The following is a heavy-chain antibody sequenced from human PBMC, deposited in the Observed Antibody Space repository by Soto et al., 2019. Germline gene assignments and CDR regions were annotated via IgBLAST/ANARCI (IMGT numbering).Heavy chain of an antibody. D-gene: IGHD2-2*01. CDR3: ASVPGP. CDR1: GXSIXXXGYS. CDR2: IYHSGST. Sequence: QLQLQESGSGLVKPSQTLSLTCAVSGXSIXXXGYSWSWIRQPPGKGLKWIGYIYHSGSTYYNPXXXXXXXXXXXXXXXXXXXXXXSVTAAXXXXXYCASVPGPWGQGTLVTVSS. J-gene: IGHJ5*02. V-gene: IGHV4-30-2*01.